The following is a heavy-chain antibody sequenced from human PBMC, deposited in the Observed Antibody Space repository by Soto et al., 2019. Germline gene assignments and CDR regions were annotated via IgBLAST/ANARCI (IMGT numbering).Heavy chain of an antibody. D-gene: IGHD2-8*01. J-gene: IGHJ4*02. CDR3: ANWVEGTMVYFDY. Sequence: EVQLLESGGGLVQPGGSLRLSCAASGFIFSNYAMSWVRQAPGKGLEWVSAISGSGDRTYYADSVKGRFTISRDNSKSTLYLQMNSLRADDTAVYYCANWVEGTMVYFDYWGLGTLVTVS. CDR1: GFIFSNYA. V-gene: IGHV3-23*01. CDR2: ISGSGDRT.